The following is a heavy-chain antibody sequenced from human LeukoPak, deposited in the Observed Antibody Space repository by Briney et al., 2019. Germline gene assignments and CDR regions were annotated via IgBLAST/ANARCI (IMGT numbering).Heavy chain of an antibody. CDR2: IDPGDSYT. J-gene: IGHJ4*02. D-gene: IGHD3-3*01. Sequence: GESLKISCKGSGYSFTSYWISWVRQMPGKGLEWMGRIDPGDSYTNYSPSFQGHVTISADKSTSTAYLQWSSLKASDTAMYYCARHQGGDTIFGVVIKTGSRGFDYWGQGILVTVSS. V-gene: IGHV5-10-1*01. CDR3: ARHQGGDTIFGVVIKTGSRGFDY. CDR1: GYSFTSYW.